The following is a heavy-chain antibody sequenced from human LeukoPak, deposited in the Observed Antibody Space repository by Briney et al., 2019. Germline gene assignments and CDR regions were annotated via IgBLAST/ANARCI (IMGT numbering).Heavy chain of an antibody. D-gene: IGHD3-10*01. Sequence: SETLSLTCAVSGYSISSGYYWGWIRQPPGKGLEWIGSIYHSGSTNYNPSLKSRVTISVDTSKNQFSLKLSSVTAADTAVYYCARSYYGSGSYSPFDYWGQGTLVTVSS. CDR3: ARSYYGSGSYSPFDY. CDR2: IYHSGST. CDR1: GYSISSGYY. V-gene: IGHV4-38-2*01. J-gene: IGHJ4*02.